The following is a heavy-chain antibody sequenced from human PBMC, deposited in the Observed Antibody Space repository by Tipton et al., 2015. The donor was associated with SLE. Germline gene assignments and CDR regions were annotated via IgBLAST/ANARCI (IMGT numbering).Heavy chain of an antibody. Sequence: SLRLSCAASGFTFSSYTMIWVRQAPGKGLEWVSCISSSSTYIYHADSVKGRFTISRDNAKNSLYLQMNSLRADDTAVYYCARGMAGTRGAFDIWGQGTMVTVSS. CDR1: GFTFSSYT. CDR2: ISSSSTYI. CDR3: ARGMAGTRGAFDI. J-gene: IGHJ3*02. V-gene: IGHV3-21*01. D-gene: IGHD6-19*01.